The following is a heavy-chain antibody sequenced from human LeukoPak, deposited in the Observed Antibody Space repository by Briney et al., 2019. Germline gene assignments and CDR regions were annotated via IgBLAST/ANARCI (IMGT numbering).Heavy chain of an antibody. Sequence: SETLSLTCTISGGSISSSSYYWGWIRQPPGKGLEWIGSIYYSGSTYYNPSLKSRVTISVDTSKNQFSLKLSSVTAADTAVYYCASHSSSWEFTDYWGQGTLVTVSS. D-gene: IGHD6-13*01. CDR2: IYYSGST. V-gene: IGHV4-39*01. CDR3: ASHSSSWEFTDY. J-gene: IGHJ4*02. CDR1: GGSISSSSYY.